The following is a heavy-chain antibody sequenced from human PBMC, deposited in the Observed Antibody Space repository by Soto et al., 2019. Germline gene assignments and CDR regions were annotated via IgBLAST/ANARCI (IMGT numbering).Heavy chain of an antibody. CDR1: GGTLSSIA. CDR3: ATXTSMFRGRVADTPWFET. V-gene: IGHV1-69*13. CDR2: IVPIFGTT. J-gene: IGHJ5*02. D-gene: IGHD3-10*01. Sequence: SVKVSCKASGGTLSSIAISWVRQAPGLGLEWMGRIVPIFGTTDNAQKFQGRVTITADEYTGTVYMEMTSLSSEDTAMYYCATXTSMFRGRVADTPWFETWGPGTLVTVSS.